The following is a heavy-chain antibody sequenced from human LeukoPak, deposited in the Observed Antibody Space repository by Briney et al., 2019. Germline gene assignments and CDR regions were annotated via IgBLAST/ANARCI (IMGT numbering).Heavy chain of an antibody. CDR2: ISYDGSNK. V-gene: IGHV3-30*03. D-gene: IGHD3-9*01. Sequence: GGSLRLSCAASGFTFSNYGMHWVRQAPGKGLEWVTVISYDGSNKYYADSVKGRFTTSRDNSKNTLYLQMNSLRAEDTAVYYCARGDRLRYFDWLPRPDYWGQGTLVTVSS. J-gene: IGHJ4*02. CDR1: GFTFSNYG. CDR3: ARGDRLRYFDWLPRPDY.